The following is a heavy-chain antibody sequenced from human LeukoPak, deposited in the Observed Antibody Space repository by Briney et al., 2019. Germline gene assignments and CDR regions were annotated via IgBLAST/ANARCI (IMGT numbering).Heavy chain of an antibody. J-gene: IGHJ6*03. Sequence: SETLSLTCAVYGGSLSGYYWSWIRQPPGKGLEWIGEINHSGSTNYNPSLKSRVTISVDTSKNQFSLKLSSVTAADTAVYYCAKAYYYMDVWGKGTTVTVSS. V-gene: IGHV4-34*01. CDR1: GGSLSGYY. CDR3: AKAYYYMDV. CDR2: INHSGST.